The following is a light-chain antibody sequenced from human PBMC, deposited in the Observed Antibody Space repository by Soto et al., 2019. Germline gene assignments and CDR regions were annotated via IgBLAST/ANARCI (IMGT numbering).Light chain of an antibody. CDR1: SSDVGDYNY. Sequence: QSALTQPRSVSGSPGQSVAISCTGTSSDVGDYNYVSWYQQHPGKAPKVMIYDVSKRPSGVPDRFSGSKSGNTASLTSSGLQAEDEADYYCCSYAGGPYVFGTGTKLTVL. J-gene: IGLJ1*01. CDR2: DVS. CDR3: CSYAGGPYV. V-gene: IGLV2-11*01.